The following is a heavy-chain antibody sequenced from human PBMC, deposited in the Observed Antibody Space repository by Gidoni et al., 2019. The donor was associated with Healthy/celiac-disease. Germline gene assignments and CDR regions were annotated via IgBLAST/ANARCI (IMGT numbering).Heavy chain of an antibody. J-gene: IGHJ4*02. CDR3: ARLWFGELESGY. CDR2: IYYSGST. D-gene: IGHD3-10*01. Sequence: QLQLQESGPGLVKPSETLSLTCTVSGGSISSSSYYWGWIRQPPGKGLEWIGSIYYSGSTYYNPSLKSRVTISVDTSKNQFSLKLSSVTAADTAVYYCARLWFGELESGYWGQGTLVTVSS. CDR1: GGSISSSSYY. V-gene: IGHV4-39*01.